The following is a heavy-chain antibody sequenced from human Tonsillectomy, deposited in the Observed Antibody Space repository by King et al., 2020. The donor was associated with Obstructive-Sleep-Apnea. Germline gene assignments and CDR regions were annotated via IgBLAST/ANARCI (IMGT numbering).Heavy chain of an antibody. J-gene: IGHJ3*01. D-gene: IGHD6-13*01. CDR3: AREGAAGATEGAAGITAFDL. V-gene: IGHV4-4*02. CDR1: AGSISSNNW. Sequence: VQLQESGPGLVKPSGTLSLTCAVSAGSISSNNWWSWVRQPPGKGLEWIGEIYHSGRTNYNPSLKSRVTISLDKSKNQVSLKLSSVTAADTAVYFCAREGAAGATEGAAGITAFDLWGQGTMVTVSS. CDR2: IYHSGRT.